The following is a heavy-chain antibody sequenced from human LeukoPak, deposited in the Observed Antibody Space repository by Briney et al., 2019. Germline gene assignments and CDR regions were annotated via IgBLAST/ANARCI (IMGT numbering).Heavy chain of an antibody. CDR2: IYHSGST. V-gene: IGHV4-38-2*01. CDR3: ARGATAMARRLDL. D-gene: IGHD5-18*01. Sequence: SETLSLTCAVSGYSISSGYYWGWIRPPPGKGLEWIGSIYHSGSTYYIPSLKSRVTISVDTSKNQFSLKLSSVTAADTAVYYCARGATAMARRLDLWGRGTLVTVSS. J-gene: IGHJ2*01. CDR1: GYSISSGYY.